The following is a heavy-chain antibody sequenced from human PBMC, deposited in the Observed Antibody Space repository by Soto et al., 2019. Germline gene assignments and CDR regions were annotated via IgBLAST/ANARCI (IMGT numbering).Heavy chain of an antibody. CDR3: AKVSQWLVNRSAFDI. Sequence: GVSLRLSCAASGFTFSSYGMHWVRQAPGKGLEWVAVISYDGSNKYYADSVKGRFTISRDNSKNTLYLQMNSLRAEDTAVYYCAKVSQWLVNRSAFDIWGQGTMVTVSS. V-gene: IGHV3-30*18. J-gene: IGHJ3*02. CDR2: ISYDGSNK. CDR1: GFTFSSYG. D-gene: IGHD6-19*01.